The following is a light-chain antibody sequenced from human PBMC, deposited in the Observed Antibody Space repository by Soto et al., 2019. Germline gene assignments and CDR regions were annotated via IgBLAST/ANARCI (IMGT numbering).Light chain of an antibody. Sequence: QSVLTQPASVSGSPGQSITISCTGTSRDVGTYTLVSWYQHYPGKAPKLIIYEGSKRPSGVSNRFSASKTGRTASLTISGLQPEDEAEYYCCSYAGSSSVVFGGGTKLTVL. V-gene: IGLV2-23*01. CDR3: CSYAGSSSVV. J-gene: IGLJ2*01. CDR1: SRDVGTYTL. CDR2: EGS.